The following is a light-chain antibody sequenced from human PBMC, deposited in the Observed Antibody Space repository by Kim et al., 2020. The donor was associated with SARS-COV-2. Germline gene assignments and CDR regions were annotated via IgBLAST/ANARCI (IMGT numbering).Light chain of an antibody. CDR3: QKYNSAPKT. Sequence: DIQMTQSPSSLSASVGDRVTITCRASQGISNFLAWYQQKPGKVPKLLIYAASTLQSGVPSRFSGGGSGTDFTLTINSLQPEDVATYYCQKYNSAPKTFGQGTKVDIK. CDR2: AAS. V-gene: IGKV1-27*01. CDR1: QGISNF. J-gene: IGKJ1*01.